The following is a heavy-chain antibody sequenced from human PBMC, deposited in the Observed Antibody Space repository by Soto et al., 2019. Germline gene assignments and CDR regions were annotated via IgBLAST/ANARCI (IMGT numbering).Heavy chain of an antibody. CDR3: ARPMGTFGGVIVLFNAFDI. Sequence: PSETLSLTCTVSGGSISSSSYYWGWIRQPPGKGLEWIGSIYYSGSTYYNPSLKSRVTISVDTSKNQFSLKLSSVTAADTAVYYCARPMGTFGGVIVLFNAFDIWGQGTMVTVS. CDR2: IYYSGST. D-gene: IGHD3-16*02. CDR1: GGSISSSSYY. J-gene: IGHJ3*02. V-gene: IGHV4-39*01.